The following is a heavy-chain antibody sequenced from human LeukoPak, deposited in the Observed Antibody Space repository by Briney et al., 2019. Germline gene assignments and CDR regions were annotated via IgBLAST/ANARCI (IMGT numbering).Heavy chain of an antibody. J-gene: IGHJ4*02. Sequence: GSLRLSCVASGFTFSIYTMSWVRQAPGKGLEWVSSITSSSSSIYSADSVKSRLTISRDNAKNSLYLEMNSLRDEDTAVYYCARDLAWGAYWGQGTLVTVSS. V-gene: IGHV3-21*01. CDR2: ITSSSSSI. CDR3: ARDLAWGAY. D-gene: IGHD4/OR15-4a*01. CDR1: GFTFSIYT.